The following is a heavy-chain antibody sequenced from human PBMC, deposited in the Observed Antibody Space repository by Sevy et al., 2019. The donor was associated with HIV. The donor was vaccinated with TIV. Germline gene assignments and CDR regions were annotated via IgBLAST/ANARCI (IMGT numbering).Heavy chain of an antibody. J-gene: IGHJ4*02. CDR3: ATENISPAARLGVYFDY. Sequence: ASVKVSCKVSGYTLTELSMHWVRQAPGKGLEWMGGFDLEDGETIYAQKFQGRVTMTEDTSTDTAYMELSSLRSEDTAVYYCATENISPAARLGVYFDYWGQGTLVTVSS. D-gene: IGHD6-6*01. CDR2: FDLEDGET. V-gene: IGHV1-24*01. CDR1: GYTLTELS.